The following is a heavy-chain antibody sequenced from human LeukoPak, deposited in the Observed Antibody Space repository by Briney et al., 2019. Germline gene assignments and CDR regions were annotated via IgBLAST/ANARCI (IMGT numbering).Heavy chain of an antibody. J-gene: IGHJ5*02. Sequence: GGSLRLSCAASGFTFSSYSMNWVRQAPGKGLEWVSYISSSSSTIYYADSVKGRFTISRDNAKNSLYLQMNSLRAEDTAVYYCARFDILTGYYHWGQGTLVTVFS. CDR2: ISSSSSTI. CDR3: ARFDILTGYYH. D-gene: IGHD3-9*01. V-gene: IGHV3-48*04. CDR1: GFTFSSYS.